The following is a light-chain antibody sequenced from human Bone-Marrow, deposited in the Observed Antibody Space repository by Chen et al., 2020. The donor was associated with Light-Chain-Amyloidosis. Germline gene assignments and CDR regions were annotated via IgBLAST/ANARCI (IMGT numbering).Light chain of an antibody. CDR3: ASYAGTSLYV. V-gene: IGLV2-8*01. Sequence: SALTQPPSVSGSPGQSVTISCTGSSSDVGGYNYVPWYQHHPGKAPKLMIYEVTKRPSGVPDRFSGSKSGNTASLTVSGLQAEDAADYYCASYAGTSLYVFGSGTKVTVL. J-gene: IGLJ1*01. CDR2: EVT. CDR1: SSDVGGYNY.